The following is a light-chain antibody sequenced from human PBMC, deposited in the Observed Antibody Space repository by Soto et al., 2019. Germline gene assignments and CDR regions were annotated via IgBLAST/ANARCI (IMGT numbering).Light chain of an antibody. Sequence: EIVLTQSPGTLSLSPGQRATLSCRASQSVSSRLAWYQQKPGQAPRLLIYDASFRATGIPDRFSGSESGTDFTLTISSLEPEDFTVFYCQQYYSAPITFGGGTKVDIK. V-gene: IGKV3-20*01. J-gene: IGKJ4*01. CDR1: QSVSSR. CDR3: QQYYSAPIT. CDR2: DAS.